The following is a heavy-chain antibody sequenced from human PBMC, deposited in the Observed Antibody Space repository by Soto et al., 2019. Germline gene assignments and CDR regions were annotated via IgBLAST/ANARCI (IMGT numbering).Heavy chain of an antibody. Sequence: GGSLRVSCAASGFTFSSYAMSWVRQAPGKGLEWVSAISGSGGSTYYADSVKGRFTISRDNSKNTLYLQMNSLRAEDTAVYYCAKLGYCSGGSCSLTGDAFDIWGQGTMVTVSS. CDR3: AKLGYCSGGSCSLTGDAFDI. CDR1: GFTFSSYA. J-gene: IGHJ3*02. V-gene: IGHV3-23*01. D-gene: IGHD2-15*01. CDR2: ISGSGGST.